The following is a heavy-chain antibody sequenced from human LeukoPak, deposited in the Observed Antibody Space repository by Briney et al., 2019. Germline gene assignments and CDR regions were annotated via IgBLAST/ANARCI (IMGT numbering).Heavy chain of an antibody. CDR1: GGSISSGSYY. J-gene: IGHJ4*02. CDR2: IYYSGST. Sequence: SETLSLTCTASGGSISSGSYYWSWIRQPAGKGLEWIGYIYYSGSTNYNPSLKSRVTISVDTSKNQFSLKLSSVTAADTAVYYCATGEAAAGTTGDFDYWGQGTLVTVSS. V-gene: IGHV4-61*10. CDR3: ATGEAAAGTTGDFDY. D-gene: IGHD6-13*01.